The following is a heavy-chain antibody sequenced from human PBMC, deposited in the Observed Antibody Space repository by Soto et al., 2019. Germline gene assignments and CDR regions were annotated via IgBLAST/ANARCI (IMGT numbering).Heavy chain of an antibody. Sequence: LETLSLTCTVSGGSVSSGSYYWSWIRQPPGKGLEWIGHISYSGSTNYNASLKSRVTISKDTSENQFSLKLSSVTAADTAVYYCARYSTGGTGFDYWGQGTLVTVSS. CDR3: ARYSTGGTGFDY. CDR2: ISYSGST. V-gene: IGHV4-61*01. CDR1: GGSVSSGSYY. J-gene: IGHJ4*02. D-gene: IGHD4-4*01.